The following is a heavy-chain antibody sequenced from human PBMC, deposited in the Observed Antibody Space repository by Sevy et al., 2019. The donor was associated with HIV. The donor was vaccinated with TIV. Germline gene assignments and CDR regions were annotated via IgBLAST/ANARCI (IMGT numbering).Heavy chain of an antibody. CDR3: ARTLPDFWGGSGWFDP. Sequence: GGSLRLSCAASGFTFSSYSMNWVRQAPGKGLEWVSYISSSSSTIYYADSVKGRFTISRDNAKNSLYLQMNSLRDEDTAVYYCARTLPDFWGGSGWFDPWGQGTLVTVSS. CDR1: GFTFSSYS. J-gene: IGHJ5*02. V-gene: IGHV3-48*02. D-gene: IGHD3-3*01. CDR2: ISSSSSTI.